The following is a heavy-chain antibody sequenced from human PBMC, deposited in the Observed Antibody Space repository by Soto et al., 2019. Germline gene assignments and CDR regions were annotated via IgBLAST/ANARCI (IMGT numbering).Heavy chain of an antibody. V-gene: IGHV4-59*01. J-gene: IGHJ6*02. Sequence: WETLSRTCTVSGGSISSYYWSWIRQPPGKGLEWIGYIYYSGSTNYNPSLKSRVTISVDTSKNQFSLKLSSVTAADTAVYYCARVRSVDTAMVTWGYYYYGMDVWGQGTTVTVSS. CDR1: GGSISSYY. CDR3: ARVRSVDTAMVTWGYYYYGMDV. CDR2: IYYSGST. D-gene: IGHD5-18*01.